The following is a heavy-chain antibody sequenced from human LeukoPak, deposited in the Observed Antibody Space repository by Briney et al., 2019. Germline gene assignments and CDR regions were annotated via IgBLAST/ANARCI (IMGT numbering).Heavy chain of an antibody. CDR1: GGTFSSYA. CDR3: ANCGYYDSSGSLDAFDI. D-gene: IGHD3-22*01. J-gene: IGHJ3*02. Sequence: GSSVKVSCKASGGTFSSYAISWVRQAPGQGLEWMGGIIPIFGTANYAQKFQRRVTITADKSTSTAYMELSSLRSEDTAVYYCANCGYYDSSGSLDAFDIWGQGTMVTVSS. CDR2: IIPIFGTA. V-gene: IGHV1-69*06.